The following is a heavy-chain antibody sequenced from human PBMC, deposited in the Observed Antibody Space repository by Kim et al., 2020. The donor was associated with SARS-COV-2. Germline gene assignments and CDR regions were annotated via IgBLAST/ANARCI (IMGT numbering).Heavy chain of an antibody. CDR1: GYTFTSYA. CDR2: INTNTGNP. J-gene: IGHJ6*03. CDR3: ARVDDFWSGYPYYYMDV. V-gene: IGHV7-4-1*02. D-gene: IGHD3-3*01. Sequence: ASVKVSCKASGYTFTSYAMNWVRQAPGQGLEWMGWINTNTGNPTYAQGFTGRFVFSLDTSISTAYLQISSLKAEDTAVYYCARVDDFWSGYPYYYMDVWGKGTTVTVSS.